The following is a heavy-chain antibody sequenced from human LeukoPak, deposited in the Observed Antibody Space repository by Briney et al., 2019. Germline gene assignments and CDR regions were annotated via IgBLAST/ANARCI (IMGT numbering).Heavy chain of an antibody. J-gene: IGHJ6*02. Sequence: SGTLSLTCAVSGGSISSSNWWSGVRQPPGKGLEWIGEIYHSGSTNYNPSLKSRVTISVDKSKNQFSLKLSSVTAADTAVYYCARVPVAGTYYYYYGMDVWGQGTTVTVSS. V-gene: IGHV4-4*02. CDR2: IYHSGST. CDR1: GGSISSSNW. D-gene: IGHD6-19*01. CDR3: ARVPVAGTYYYYYGMDV.